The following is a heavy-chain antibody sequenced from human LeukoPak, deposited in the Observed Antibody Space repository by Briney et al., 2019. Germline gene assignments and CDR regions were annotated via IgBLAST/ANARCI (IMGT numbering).Heavy chain of an antibody. D-gene: IGHD2-2*01. J-gene: IGHJ4*02. CDR2: IYHSGST. Sequence: SETLSLTCAVSGYSISSGYYWGWIRQPTGKGLEWIGSIYHSGSTYYNPSLKSRVAISVDTSKNQFSLKLSSVTAADTAVYYCARQYRPWIFDYWGQGTLVTVSS. CDR3: ARQYRPWIFDY. V-gene: IGHV4-38-2*01. CDR1: GYSISSGYY.